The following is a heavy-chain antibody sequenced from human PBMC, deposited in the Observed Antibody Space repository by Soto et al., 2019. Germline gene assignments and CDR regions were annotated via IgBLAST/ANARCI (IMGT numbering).Heavy chain of an antibody. CDR1: GYSFTEHY. J-gene: IGHJ6*02. V-gene: IGHV1-2*02. Sequence: GSSLKVACKAAGYSFTEHYIDWLRQATEQGLDGMGWTNPISGNTDYAQNFQGIVIMTRDTSILTPYMDLSRLKSNNTAVYYCARVRRSRSGVDVWGQGTMVTVSS. CDR3: ARVRRSRSGVDV. D-gene: IGHD3-3*01. CDR2: TNPISGNT.